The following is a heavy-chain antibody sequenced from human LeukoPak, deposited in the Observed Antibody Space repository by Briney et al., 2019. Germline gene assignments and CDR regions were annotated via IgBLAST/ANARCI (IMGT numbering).Heavy chain of an antibody. CDR2: ISGSGGST. CDR1: GFTFSSYA. V-gene: IGHV3-23*01. Sequence: PGGSLRLSCVASGFTFSSYAMSWVRQAPGKGLEWVSAISGSGGSTYYADSVKGRFTISRDNSKNTLYLQMNSLRAEDTAVYYCAKDSGDSPEYFQHWGQGTLVTVSS. J-gene: IGHJ1*01. CDR3: AKDSGDSPEYFQH. D-gene: IGHD4-17*01.